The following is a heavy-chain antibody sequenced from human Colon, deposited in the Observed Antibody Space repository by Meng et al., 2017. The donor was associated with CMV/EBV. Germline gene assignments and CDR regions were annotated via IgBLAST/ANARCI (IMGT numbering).Heavy chain of an antibody. CDR2: IYYTGST. CDR1: GSSTSYY. V-gene: IGHV4-59*12. D-gene: IGHD5-12*01. Sequence: SETLSLTCSVSGSSTSYYWHWIRQSPGKGLEWIGFIYYTGSTHYNPSLNSRVTISIDTSKNQFSLKLASVTAADTAVYYCARRGTGGYDSVRAFDLWGQGTLVTVSS. J-gene: IGHJ3*01. CDR3: ARRGTGGYDSVRAFDL.